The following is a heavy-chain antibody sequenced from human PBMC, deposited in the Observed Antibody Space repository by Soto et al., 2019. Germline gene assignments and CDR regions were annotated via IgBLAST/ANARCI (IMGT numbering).Heavy chain of an antibody. CDR1: GGTFTNYA. Sequence: SVKVSCKPSGGTFTNYAFSWVRQAPGQGPEWMGGIIPIFGTPDYAQNFQGRVTITADESTRTASMELSSLRSDDTAVYYCARERSVGYCITTTCPKPFYYDAMDVWGQGTTLTVSS. CDR3: ARERSVGYCITTTCPKPFYYDAMDV. J-gene: IGHJ6*02. V-gene: IGHV1-69*13. CDR2: IIPIFGTP. D-gene: IGHD2-2*01.